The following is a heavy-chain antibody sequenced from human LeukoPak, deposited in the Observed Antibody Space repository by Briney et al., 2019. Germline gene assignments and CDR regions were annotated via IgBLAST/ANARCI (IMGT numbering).Heavy chain of an antibody. CDR3: ARRDGSSYDAFDI. D-gene: IGHD3-10*01. J-gene: IGHJ3*02. V-gene: IGHV5-51*01. Sequence: GESLKISCKASGYSFTNYWIGWVRQMPGKGLEWMGIIYPGDSDTRYSPSFQGQVTISADKSINTAYLQWSSLKASDTAMYYCARRDGSSYDAFDIWGQGTMVTVSS. CDR2: IYPGDSDT. CDR1: GYSFTNYW.